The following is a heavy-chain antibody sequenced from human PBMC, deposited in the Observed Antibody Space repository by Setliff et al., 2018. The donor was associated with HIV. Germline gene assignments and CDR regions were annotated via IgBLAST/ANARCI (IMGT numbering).Heavy chain of an antibody. Sequence: SETLSLTCAVYRGSFSHYYWTWIRQSPGKGLEWIGSIYFTGSSDNNPSLKSRVTLSVDTSKHQFSLKLSSVTAADTAVYYCARDKPYDSSGYRTLYYWGQGTLVTVSS. J-gene: IGHJ4*02. V-gene: IGHV4-34*11. CDR2: IYFTGSS. CDR1: RGSFSHYY. CDR3: ARDKPYDSSGYRTLYY. D-gene: IGHD3-22*01.